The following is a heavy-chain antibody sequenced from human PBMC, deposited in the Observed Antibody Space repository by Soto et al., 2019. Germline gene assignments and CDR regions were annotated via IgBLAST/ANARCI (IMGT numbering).Heavy chain of an antibody. V-gene: IGHV3-23*01. Sequence: EVQLSESGGGLVQPGGSLRLSCAASGFTFRSYTMSWVRQAPGKGLEWVSSFSGRDATTYYADSVKGRFTISRDNSKNTRYLQMNSLRAEDTALYFCVRTMVGATKGGWFDPWGQGALVTVSS. CDR1: GFTFRSYT. J-gene: IGHJ5*02. CDR3: VRTMVGATKGGWFDP. D-gene: IGHD1-26*01. CDR2: FSGRDATT.